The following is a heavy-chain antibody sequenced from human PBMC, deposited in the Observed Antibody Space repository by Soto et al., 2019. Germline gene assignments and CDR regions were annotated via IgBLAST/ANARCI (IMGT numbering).Heavy chain of an antibody. V-gene: IGHV1-69*06. CDR1: GGTFSSYA. CDR2: IIPIFGTA. D-gene: IGHD3-3*01. J-gene: IGHJ6*02. Sequence: ASVKVSCKASGGTFSSYAISWVRQAPGQGLEWMGGIIPIFGTANYAQKFQGRVTITADKSTSTAYMELSSLRSEDTAVYYCARARYDFWSGYWDYYYYGMDVWGQGTTVTVSS. CDR3: ARARYDFWSGYWDYYYYGMDV.